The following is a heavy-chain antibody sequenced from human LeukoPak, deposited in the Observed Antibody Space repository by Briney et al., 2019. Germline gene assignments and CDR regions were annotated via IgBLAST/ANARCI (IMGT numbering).Heavy chain of an antibody. D-gene: IGHD5-24*01. V-gene: IGHV3-48*04. Sequence: GGSLRLSCAASGFTFSSYSMNWVRQAPGKGLEWVSYISSSSSTIYYADSVKGRFTISRDNAKNSLYLQMNSLRAEDAAVYYCARDDAGDGDNWDFDYWGHGTLVTVSS. CDR2: ISSSSSTI. J-gene: IGHJ4*01. CDR1: GFTFSSYS. CDR3: ARDDAGDGDNWDFDY.